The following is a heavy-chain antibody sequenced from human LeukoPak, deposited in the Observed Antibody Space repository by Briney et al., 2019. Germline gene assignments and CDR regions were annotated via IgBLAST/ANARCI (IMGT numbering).Heavy chain of an antibody. D-gene: IGHD3-10*01. CDR1: GGPISRYH. CDR2: IYTSGST. Sequence: AETLSLPCTVSGGPISRYHWSWLRQPAGKGLEWIGRIYTSGSTNYNPSLKSRVPMSVDTSKDQFSLKLSSVTAADTAVYYCARARVHYCYGMDVWRQGTTVTVSS. J-gene: IGHJ6*02. CDR3: ARARVHYCYGMDV. V-gene: IGHV4-4*07.